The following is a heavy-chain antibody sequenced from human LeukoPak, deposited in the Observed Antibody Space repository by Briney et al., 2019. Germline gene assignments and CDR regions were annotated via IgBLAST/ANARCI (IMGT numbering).Heavy chain of an antibody. CDR3: AKGERGYYYYYYMDV. CDR2: INHSGST. Sequence: SETLSLTCAVYGGSFSGYYWSWIRQPPGKGLEWIGEINHSGSTNYNPSLKSRVTISVDTSKNQFSLKLSSVTAADTAVYYCAKGERGYYYYYYMDVWAKGTTVTISS. J-gene: IGHJ6*03. V-gene: IGHV4-34*01. D-gene: IGHD1-26*01. CDR1: GGSFSGYY.